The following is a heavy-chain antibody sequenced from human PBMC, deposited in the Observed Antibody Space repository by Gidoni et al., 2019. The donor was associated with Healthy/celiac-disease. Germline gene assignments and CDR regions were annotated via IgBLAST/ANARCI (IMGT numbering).Heavy chain of an antibody. CDR3: ARGNYPVFSFWPVDY. CDR1: GFTFSSYS. Sequence: EVQLVESGGGLVKPGGSLRLSCAASGFTFSSYSMNWVRQAPGKGLEWVSSISSSSSYIYYADSVKGRFTISRDNAKNSLYLQMNSLRAEDTAVYYCARGNYPVFSFWPVDYWGQGTLVTVSS. CDR2: ISSSSSYI. V-gene: IGHV3-21*01. D-gene: IGHD4-4*01. J-gene: IGHJ4*02.